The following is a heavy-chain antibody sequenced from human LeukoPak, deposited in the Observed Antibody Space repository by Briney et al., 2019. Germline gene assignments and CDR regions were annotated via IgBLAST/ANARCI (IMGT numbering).Heavy chain of an antibody. J-gene: IGHJ4*02. CDR3: ATNRRGLGYYSG. V-gene: IGHV3-7*01. D-gene: IGHD2-15*01. CDR1: GFTFNSYW. Sequence: TGGSLRLSCAASGFTFNSYWMMWVPQAPGKGVEGGANIKQDGSEKYYVDSVKGRFTISRDNAKNSLYLQMNSLRAEDTAVYYCATNRRGLGYYSGWGQGTLVTVSS. CDR2: IKQDGSEK.